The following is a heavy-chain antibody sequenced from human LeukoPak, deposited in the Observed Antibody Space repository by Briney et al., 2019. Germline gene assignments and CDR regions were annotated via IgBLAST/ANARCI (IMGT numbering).Heavy chain of an antibody. V-gene: IGHV4-59*01. CDR2: IYYSGST. J-gene: IGHJ4*02. CDR3: ARRAYSSGYYYFDY. D-gene: IGHD3-22*01. Sequence: SETLSLTCTVSGGSISSNYWSWIRQPPGEGLEWIGYIYYSGSTIYNPSLKSRVTISVDTSKNQFSLKLSSVTAADTAVYYCARRAYSSGYYYFDYWGREPWSPSPQ. CDR1: GGSISSNY.